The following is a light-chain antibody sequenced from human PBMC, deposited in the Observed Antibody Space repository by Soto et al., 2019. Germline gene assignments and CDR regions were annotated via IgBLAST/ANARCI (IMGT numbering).Light chain of an antibody. J-gene: IGKJ1*01. CDR2: GAS. CDR1: QSVSSN. Sequence: EIVMTQSPATLSVSPGERATLSCRASQSVSSNLAWYQQKPGQAPRLLIYGASTRATGIPARFSGSGSGTEFTLTIGSLQSEDFAVYYCQQYNIWPRAFGQGTKV. V-gene: IGKV3-15*01. CDR3: QQYNIWPRA.